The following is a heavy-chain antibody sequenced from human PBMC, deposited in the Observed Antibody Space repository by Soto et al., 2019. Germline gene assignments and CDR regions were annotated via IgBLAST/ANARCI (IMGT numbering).Heavy chain of an antibody. CDR2: IRSKANSYAT. CDR3: TRHYDFWSGPGHYYYMDV. J-gene: IGHJ6*03. V-gene: IGHV3-73*01. CDR1: GFTFSGSA. D-gene: IGHD3-3*01. Sequence: FLPGGSLRLSCAASGFTFSGSAMHWVRQASGKGLEWVGRIRSKANSYATAYAASVKGRFTISRDDSKNTAYLQMNSLKTEDTAVYYCTRHYDFWSGPGHYYYMDVWGKGTTVTVSS.